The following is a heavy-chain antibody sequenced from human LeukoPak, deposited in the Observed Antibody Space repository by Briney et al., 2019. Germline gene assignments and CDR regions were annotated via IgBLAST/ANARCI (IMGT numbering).Heavy chain of an antibody. Sequence: SVKVSCKASGGTFSSYAISWVRQAPGQGLEWMGRIIPILGIANHAQKFQGRVTITADKSTSTAYMELSSLRSEDTAVYYCARDPDTAMVDYWGQGTLVTVSS. V-gene: IGHV1-69*04. CDR3: ARDPDTAMVDY. J-gene: IGHJ4*02. CDR2: IIPILGIA. CDR1: GGTFSSYA. D-gene: IGHD5-18*01.